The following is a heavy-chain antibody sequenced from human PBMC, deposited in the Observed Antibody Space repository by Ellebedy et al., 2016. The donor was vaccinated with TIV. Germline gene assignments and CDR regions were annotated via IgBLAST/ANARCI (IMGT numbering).Heavy chain of an antibody. CDR1: GGTFSSYA. CDR2: IIPIFGTA. D-gene: IGHD6-19*01. J-gene: IGHJ4*02. Sequence: SVKVSCXASGGTFSSYAISWVRQAPGQGLEWMGGIIPIFGTANYAQKFQGRVTITADKSTSTAYMELSSLRSEDTAVYYCARLYSSGLDYWGQGTLVTVSS. CDR3: ARLYSSGLDY. V-gene: IGHV1-69*06.